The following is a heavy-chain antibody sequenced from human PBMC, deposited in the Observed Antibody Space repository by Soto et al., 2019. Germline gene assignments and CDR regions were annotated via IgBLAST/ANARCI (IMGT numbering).Heavy chain of an antibody. CDR1: GFTFSSYW. CDR2: IRQDGSKK. V-gene: IGHV3-7*03. J-gene: IGHJ4*02. D-gene: IGHD2-2*01. CDR3: ATYTRNFDS. Sequence: PGGSLRLSCAASGFTFSSYWMSWVRQAPGKGLEWVATIRQDGSKKYYVDSLKGRLTISRDNAENSLHLQMDSLRAEDTAVYYCATYTRNFDSWGQGTLATVSS.